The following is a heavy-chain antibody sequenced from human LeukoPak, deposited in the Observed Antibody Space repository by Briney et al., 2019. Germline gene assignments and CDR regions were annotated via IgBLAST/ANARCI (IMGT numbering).Heavy chain of an antibody. J-gene: IGHJ4*02. Sequence: GASVKVSCKASGYTFTSYGISWVRQAPGQGLEWMGWISAYNGNTNYAQKLQGRVTMTTDTSTGTAYMELRSLRSDDTAVYYCARVSSSYYDSSGSFDYWGQGTLVTVSS. CDR2: ISAYNGNT. CDR1: GYTFTSYG. V-gene: IGHV1-18*01. CDR3: ARVSSSYYDSSGSFDY. D-gene: IGHD3-22*01.